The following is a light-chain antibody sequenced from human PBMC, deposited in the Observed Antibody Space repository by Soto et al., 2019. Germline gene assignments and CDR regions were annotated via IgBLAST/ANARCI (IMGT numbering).Light chain of an antibody. CDR1: QSISSW. V-gene: IGKV1-5*01. CDR2: DAS. J-gene: IGKJ1*01. Sequence: IQMTQPPSSLSASVGDRLTITCRASQSISSWLAWYQQKPGKAPKVLIIDASSLESGVPSRFSGSGSATEFTLTISSLQPDDFATYHCQQYSTYPWTFGQGTKVDI. CDR3: QQYSTYPWT.